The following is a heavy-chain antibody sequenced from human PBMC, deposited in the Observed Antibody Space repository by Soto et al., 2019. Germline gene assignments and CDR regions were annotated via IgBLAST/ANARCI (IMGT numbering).Heavy chain of an antibody. V-gene: IGHV4-59*08. CDR2: NSHSGTT. J-gene: IGHJ4*02. CDR1: GASISSYH. Sequence: QVQLQESGPGLVEPSETLSLTCIVSGASISSYHWSWVRQPPGKGLEWIGYNSHSGTTNYNPSLKSRVTISPDASKNQCSLRLTSVAAADTAVYFCARLGYCSGERFYIAYHLDYWGQGALVTVSS. CDR3: ARLGYCSGERFYIAYHLDY. D-gene: IGHD2-15*01.